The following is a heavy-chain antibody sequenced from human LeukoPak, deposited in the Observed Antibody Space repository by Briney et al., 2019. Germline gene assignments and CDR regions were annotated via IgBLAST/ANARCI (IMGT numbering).Heavy chain of an antibody. CDR1: GFTFSSYG. D-gene: IGHD6-13*01. J-gene: IGHJ4*02. V-gene: IGHV3-23*01. Sequence: PGGSLRLSCAASGFTFSSYGMSWVRQAPGKGLEWVSAISGRDSNTYYADSVKGRFIISRDNSKNTLYLQLNSLRADDTAVYYCARDSSSWEYWGQGTLVTVSS. CDR2: ISGRDSNT. CDR3: ARDSSSWEY.